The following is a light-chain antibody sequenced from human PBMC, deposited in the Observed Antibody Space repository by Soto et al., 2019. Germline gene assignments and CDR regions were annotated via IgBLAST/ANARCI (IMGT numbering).Light chain of an antibody. J-gene: IGLJ1*01. CDR2: EVS. V-gene: IGLV2-8*01. Sequence: QSALTQPPSASGSPGQSVTISCTGTSSAVGAYNYVSRYQHHPGKVPKLMIYEVSKRPSGVPDRFSGSKSGNTASLTVSGLQAEDEADYYCSSFAGGNIYVFGTGTKVTVL. CDR1: SSAVGAYNY. CDR3: SSFAGGNIYV.